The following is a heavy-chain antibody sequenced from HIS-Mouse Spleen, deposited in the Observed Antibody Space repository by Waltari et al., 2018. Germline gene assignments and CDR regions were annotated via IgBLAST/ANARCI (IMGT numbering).Heavy chain of an antibody. V-gene: IGHV1-2*02. J-gene: IGHJ6*02. CDR1: GYTFTGYY. CDR2: INPNSGDT. Sequence: QVQLVQSGAEVKKPGASVKVSCKASGYTFTGYYMHWVRQAPGQGLEWMGWINPNSGDTNYAQKFQGRVTMTRDTSISTAYMELSRLRSDDTAVYYCAREPLRDGYNSYYYYGMDVWGQGTTVTVSS. D-gene: IGHD5-12*01. CDR3: AREPLRDGYNSYYYYGMDV.